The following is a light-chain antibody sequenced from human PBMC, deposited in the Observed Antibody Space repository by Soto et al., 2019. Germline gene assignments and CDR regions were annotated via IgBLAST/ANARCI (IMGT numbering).Light chain of an antibody. V-gene: IGKV1-5*03. CDR2: KAS. J-gene: IGKJ1*01. CDR1: QSISSW. Sequence: DIQMTQSPSTLSASVGDRVTITCRASQSISSWLAWYQQKQGKAPKILLYKASSLESGVPSRFSGSGSGTEFTLTTSSLPPDDFATYYCQQYNSYSWTFGQGTKVEIK. CDR3: QQYNSYSWT.